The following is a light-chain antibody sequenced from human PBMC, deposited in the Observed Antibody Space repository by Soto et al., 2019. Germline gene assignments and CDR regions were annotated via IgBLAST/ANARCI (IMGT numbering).Light chain of an antibody. J-gene: IGLJ1*01. CDR2: DVS. V-gene: IGLV2-14*01. CDR3: SSYTSSSTRV. CDR1: SSDVGGYNY. Sequence: QSALTQPASVSESPGQSITFSCTGTSSDVGGYNYVSWYQQHPGKAPKLMIYDVSNRPSGVSNRFSGSKSGNTASLSISGLQAEDEADYYCSSYTSSSTRVFGTGTKVTVL.